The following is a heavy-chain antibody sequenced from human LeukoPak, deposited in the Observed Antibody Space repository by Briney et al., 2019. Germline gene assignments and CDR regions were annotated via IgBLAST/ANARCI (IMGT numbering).Heavy chain of an antibody. CDR1: GYTFATYY. Sequence: GASVKVSCKASGYTFATYYMHWVRQAPGQGLEWMGIINPSGSSTSYAQKFQGRVTMTRETSTGTIYMELSSLRSEDTAVYYCAMRAGGYYGNMAVWGKGTTVTVSS. CDR3: AMRAGGYYGNMAV. CDR2: INPSGSST. D-gene: IGHD3-3*01. V-gene: IGHV1-46*01. J-gene: IGHJ6*03.